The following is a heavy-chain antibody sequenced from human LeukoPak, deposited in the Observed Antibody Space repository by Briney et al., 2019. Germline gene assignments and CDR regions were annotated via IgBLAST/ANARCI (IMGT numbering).Heavy chain of an antibody. Sequence: PGGSLRLSCAASGFISRTYSMNWVRQAPGKGLEWVSSISSSSKHMYYADSVKGRFSISRDDAKNSLFLQMNGLRAEDTAVYYCVRDMTTTTTCYLQHWGQGTLVTVSS. D-gene: IGHD4-17*01. CDR2: ISSSSKHM. CDR1: GFISRTYS. CDR3: VRDMTTTTTCYLQH. J-gene: IGHJ1*01. V-gene: IGHV3-21*01.